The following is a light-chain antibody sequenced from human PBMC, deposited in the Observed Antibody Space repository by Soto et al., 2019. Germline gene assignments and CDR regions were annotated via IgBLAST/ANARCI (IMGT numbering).Light chain of an antibody. CDR2: FTS. CDR1: QGINSH. CDR3: QQSYNVSYT. Sequence: DIQMTQSPSSLSASVGDTVTITCRASQGINSHLNWYQQKPGKAPKFLIYFTSSLHSVVPSRFSGSGSGTQYALTISSLQPEDFATYYCQQSYNVSYTFGQGTNLEV. J-gene: IGKJ2*01. V-gene: IGKV1-39*01.